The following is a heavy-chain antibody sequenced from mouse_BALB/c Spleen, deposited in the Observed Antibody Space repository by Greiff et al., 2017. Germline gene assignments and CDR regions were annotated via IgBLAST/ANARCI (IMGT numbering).Heavy chain of an antibody. Sequence: VQLQQSGPGLVQPSQSLSITCTVSGFSLTSYGVHWVRQSPGKGLEWLGVLWSGGSTDYNAAFISRLSISKDNSKSQVFFKMNSLQADDTAIYYCARYRDFYGSSLDYGGQGTTVTVSS. J-gene: IGHJ2*01. CDR3: ARYRDFYGSSLDY. D-gene: IGHD1-1*01. CDR1: GFSLTSYG. CDR2: LWSGGST. V-gene: IGHV2-4-1*01.